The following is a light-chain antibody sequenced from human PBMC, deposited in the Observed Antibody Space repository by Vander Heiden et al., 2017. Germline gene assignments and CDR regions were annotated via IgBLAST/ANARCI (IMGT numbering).Light chain of an antibody. J-gene: IGLJ2*01. Sequence: SIHLTPPPSVSVAPGQTARITCSGDALPKQYAYWYQQKPGQAPVLVIYKDNERPSGIPERFSGSSSGTTVTLTISGVQAEDEADDYCQSADSSGTYVVFGGGTKLTVL. CDR1: ALPKQY. CDR2: KDN. V-gene: IGLV3-25*03. CDR3: QSADSSGTYVV.